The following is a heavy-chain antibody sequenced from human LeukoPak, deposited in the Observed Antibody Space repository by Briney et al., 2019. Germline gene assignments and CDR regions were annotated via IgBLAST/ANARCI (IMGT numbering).Heavy chain of an antibody. J-gene: IGHJ3*02. CDR3: ARDKSYIVVVTKKKYDTFDI. D-gene: IGHD2-21*02. Sequence: PGGSLRLSCAASGFTFSSYSMNWVRQAPGKGLEWVSSISSSSSSYIYYADSVKGRFTISRDNAKNSLYLQMNSLRAEDTAVYYCARDKSYIVVVTKKKYDTFDIWGQGTTVTVSS. V-gene: IGHV3-21*01. CDR1: GFTFSSYS. CDR2: ISSSSSSYI.